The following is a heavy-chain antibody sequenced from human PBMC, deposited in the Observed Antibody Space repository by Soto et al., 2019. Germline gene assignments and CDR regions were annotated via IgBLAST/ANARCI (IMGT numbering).Heavy chain of an antibody. Sequence: SETLSLTCTVSGGSIRSGHYFWSWIRQPPGMGLEWIGYIYYSGNTYYNPSLKSRLTILVDTSKNQFSLKLSSVTAADTAVYYCARGSEYNPGDSRWFDPWGQGTLVTVSS. V-gene: IGHV4-30-4*01. CDR2: IYYSGNT. J-gene: IGHJ5*02. CDR3: ARGSEYNPGDSRWFDP. CDR1: GGSIRSGHYF. D-gene: IGHD1-20*01.